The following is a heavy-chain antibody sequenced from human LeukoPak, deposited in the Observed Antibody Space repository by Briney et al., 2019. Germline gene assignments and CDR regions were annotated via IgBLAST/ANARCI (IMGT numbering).Heavy chain of an antibody. D-gene: IGHD5-24*01. V-gene: IGHV1-69*05. CDR3: ALEMATIRSFDY. J-gene: IGHJ4*02. CDR2: IIPIFGTA. Sequence: GSSVKVSYKASGGTFISYAISWVRQAPGQGLQWMGGIIPIFGTANYAQKFQGRVTITTDESTSTAYMELSSLRSEATAVYYRALEMATIRSFDYWGQGTLVTVSS. CDR1: GGTFISYA.